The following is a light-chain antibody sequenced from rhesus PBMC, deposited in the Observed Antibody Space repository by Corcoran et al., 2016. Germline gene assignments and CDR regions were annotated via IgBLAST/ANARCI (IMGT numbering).Light chain of an antibody. CDR2: YAN. Sequence: DIQMSQSPSSLSASVGDRVTITCRAIQGISSYLNWYQQKPGKAPKLLIYYANSLASGVPSRVSGSGSGTEFTLTISSLQPEDFATYYYQRGNSNPRTFGQGTKVEVK. CDR3: QRGNSNPRT. J-gene: IGKJ1*01. V-gene: IGKV1-32*02. CDR1: QGISSY.